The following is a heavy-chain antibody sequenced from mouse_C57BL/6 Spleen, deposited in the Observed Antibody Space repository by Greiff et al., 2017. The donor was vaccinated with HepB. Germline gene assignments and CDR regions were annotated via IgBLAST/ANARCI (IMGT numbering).Heavy chain of an antibody. J-gene: IGHJ3*01. CDR1: GYAFSSSW. D-gene: IGHD3-2*02. CDR3: AREGGFDSSGRLAY. CDR2: IYPGDGDT. Sequence: QVQLQQSGPELVKPGASVKISCKASGYAFSSSWMNWVKQRPEKGLEWIGRIYPGDGDTNYNGKFKGKATLTADKSSSTAYMQLSSLTSEDSAVYFCAREGGFDSSGRLAYWGQGTLVTVSA. V-gene: IGHV1-82*01.